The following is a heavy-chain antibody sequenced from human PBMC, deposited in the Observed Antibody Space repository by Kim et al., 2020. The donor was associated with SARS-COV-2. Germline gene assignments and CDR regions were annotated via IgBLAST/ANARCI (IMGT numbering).Heavy chain of an antibody. J-gene: IGHJ6*02. CDR1: GGTFSSYA. CDR3: ASTLYDYVSRRYYYGMDV. CDR2: IITIFGTA. Sequence: SVKVSCKASGGTFSSYAISWVRQATGQGLEWMGGIITIFGTANYAQKFQGRVKITADKSTSTAYMELSSLRSEDTAVYYCASTLYDYVSRRYYYGMDVWGQGTTVTVSS. V-gene: IGHV1-69*06. D-gene: IGHD3-16*01.